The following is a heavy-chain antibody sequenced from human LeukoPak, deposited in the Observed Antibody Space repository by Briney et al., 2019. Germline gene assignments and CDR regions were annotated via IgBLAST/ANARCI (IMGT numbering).Heavy chain of an antibody. J-gene: IGHJ4*02. Sequence: PSETLSLTCTVSGGSISSGGYYWSWIRPHPGKGLEWIGYIYYSGSTYYNPSLKSRVTISVDTSKNQFSLKLSSVTAADTAVYYCARVRAHNDILTGYYEDYWGQGTLVTVSS. CDR3: ARVRAHNDILTGYYEDY. D-gene: IGHD3-9*01. CDR1: GGSISSGGYY. V-gene: IGHV4-31*03. CDR2: IYYSGST.